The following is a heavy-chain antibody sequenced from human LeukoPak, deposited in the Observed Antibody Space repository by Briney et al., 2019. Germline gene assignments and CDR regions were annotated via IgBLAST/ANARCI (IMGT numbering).Heavy chain of an antibody. Sequence: GGSLRLSCAASGFTFDDYGMSWVRQAPGKGLECVSGINWNGGSTGYADSVKGRCTISRDNAKNSLYLQMNSMRAEDTALYYCAKNRGGLYFDYWGQGTLVTVSS. D-gene: IGHD3-16*01. CDR2: INWNGGST. J-gene: IGHJ4*02. CDR3: AKNRGGLYFDY. V-gene: IGHV3-20*04. CDR1: GFTFDDYG.